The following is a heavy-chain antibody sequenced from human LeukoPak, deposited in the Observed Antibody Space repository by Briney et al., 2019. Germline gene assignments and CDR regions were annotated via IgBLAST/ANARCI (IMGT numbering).Heavy chain of an antibody. D-gene: IGHD2/OR15-2a*01. CDR2: INHHGHT. V-gene: IGHV3-23*01. CDR3: AKASSNYFYYFEY. J-gene: IGHJ4*02. CDR1: GFTFNHYA. Sequence: GGSLRLSCAASGFTFNHYAMSWVRQAPGKGLEWVSGINHHGHTFYADSVKGRFTISRDNSKNTLYLQTNTLRDEDTAVYYCAKASSNYFYYFEYWGQGTLVTVSS.